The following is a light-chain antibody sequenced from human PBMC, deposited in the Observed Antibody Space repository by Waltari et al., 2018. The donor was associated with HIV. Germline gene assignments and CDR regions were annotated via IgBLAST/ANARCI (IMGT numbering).Light chain of an antibody. V-gene: IGLV3-9*01. CDR2: RDN. J-gene: IGLJ1*01. Sequence: SYRLTQPVSVSVALGQTAIIPCRGNNIGHKNVQWYQQKPGQAPIMVIYRDNYRPSGIPERVSGSNSGETATLTITRVEAADEADYYCQVWDTSTVIFGTGTTVIVL. CDR3: QVWDTSTVI. CDR1: NIGHKN.